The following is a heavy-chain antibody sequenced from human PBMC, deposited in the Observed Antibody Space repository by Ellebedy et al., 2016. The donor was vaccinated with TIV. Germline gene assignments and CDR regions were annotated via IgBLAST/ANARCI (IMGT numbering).Heavy chain of an antibody. CDR2: INPHRGGT. J-gene: IGHJ4*02. Sequence: AASVKVSCKASRYTFSGFNIHWLRQAPGQGLEWLGWINPHRGGTNYAQKFQGRVTMTTDTSITTAYMELSRLRSDDTAVYYCARDPASGYTYGGFYFDYWGQGILVTVSS. CDR1: RYTFSGFN. V-gene: IGHV1-2*02. CDR3: ARDPASGYTYGGFYFDY. D-gene: IGHD5-18*01.